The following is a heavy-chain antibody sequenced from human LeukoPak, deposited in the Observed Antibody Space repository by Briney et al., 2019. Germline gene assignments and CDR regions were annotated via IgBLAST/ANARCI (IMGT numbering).Heavy chain of an antibody. J-gene: IGHJ4*02. V-gene: IGHV4-38-2*02. Sequence: SETLSLTCTVSGYSISSGYYWGWIRQPPGKGLEWIGSIYYSGSTYYNPSLKSRVTISVDTSKNQFSLKLSSVTAADTAVYYCARQYYYDSSGYYWDYFDYWGQGTLVTVSS. CDR3: ARQYYYDSSGYYWDYFDY. CDR1: GYSISSGYY. D-gene: IGHD3-22*01. CDR2: IYYSGST.